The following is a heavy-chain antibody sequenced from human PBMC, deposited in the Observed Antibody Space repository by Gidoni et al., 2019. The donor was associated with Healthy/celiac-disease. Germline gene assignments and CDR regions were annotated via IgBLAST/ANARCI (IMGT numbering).Heavy chain of an antibody. D-gene: IGHD3-3*01. J-gene: IGHJ6*02. CDR2: IYSGGST. CDR1: GFTVSSNY. Sequence: EVQLVESGGGLVQPGGYLRLSCAASGFTVSSNYLSWFRQAPGKGLEWVSVIYSGGSTYYADSVKGRFTISRDNSKNTLYLQMNSLRAEDTAVYYCARDHYDFWSGLKEPYYYYGMDVWGQGTTVTVSS. CDR3: ARDHYDFWSGLKEPYYYYGMDV. V-gene: IGHV3-66*01.